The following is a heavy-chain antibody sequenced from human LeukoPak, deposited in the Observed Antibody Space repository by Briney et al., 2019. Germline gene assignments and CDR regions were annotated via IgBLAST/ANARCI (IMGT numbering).Heavy chain of an antibody. Sequence: GGSLRLSCAASGFTFSSYGMHWVRQAPGKGLEWVAVISYDGSNKYYADSVKGRFTISRDNSKNTLYLQMNSLRAEDTAVYYCAKDFGIGYDFWSGSDAFDIWGQGTMVTVSS. CDR3: AKDFGIGYDFWSGSDAFDI. CDR2: ISYDGSNK. D-gene: IGHD3-3*01. CDR1: GFTFSSYG. V-gene: IGHV3-30*18. J-gene: IGHJ3*02.